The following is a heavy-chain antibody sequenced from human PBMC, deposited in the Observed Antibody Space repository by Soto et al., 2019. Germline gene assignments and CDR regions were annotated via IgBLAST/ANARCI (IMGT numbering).Heavy chain of an antibody. Sequence: GGSLRLSCAASGFTFSTYEMNWVRQAPGKGLEWVSYISNSGNTIYYADSVEGRLTVSRDNSKNSLYLQMNSLRAEDTAVYYCASPLVTAPHDAFDIWGRGTMVTVSS. V-gene: IGHV3-48*03. CDR3: ASPLVTAPHDAFDI. D-gene: IGHD2-21*02. J-gene: IGHJ3*02. CDR2: ISNSGNTI. CDR1: GFTFSTYE.